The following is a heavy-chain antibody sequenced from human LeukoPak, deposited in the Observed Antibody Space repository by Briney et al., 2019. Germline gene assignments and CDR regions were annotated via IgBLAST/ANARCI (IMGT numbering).Heavy chain of an antibody. J-gene: IGHJ3*02. Sequence: GGSLRLSCAASGFTFSSYDMHWVRQATGKGLEWVSAIGTAGDTYYPGSVKGRFTISRENAKNSLYLQMNSLRAEDTAVYYCARDLPLPVTTIQNAFDIWGQGTMVTVSS. CDR3: ARDLPLPVTTIQNAFDI. CDR1: GFTFSSYD. CDR2: IGTAGDT. V-gene: IGHV3-13*01. D-gene: IGHD1-1*01.